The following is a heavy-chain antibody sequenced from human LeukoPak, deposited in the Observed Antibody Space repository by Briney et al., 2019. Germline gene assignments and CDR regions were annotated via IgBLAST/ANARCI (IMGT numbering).Heavy chain of an antibody. CDR3: ARGGAYGSGNHYRGGAFDI. V-gene: IGHV3-53*01. CDR2: IYRGGST. D-gene: IGHD3-10*01. Sequence: SGGSLRLSCATSGFSVSDNYMTWARQAPGKGLEWVSVIYRGGSTYYADSVKGRFTISRDNSKNMVYLQMNSLRVEDTAVYYCARGGAYGSGNHYRGGAFDIWGQGTMVTVSS. CDR1: GFSVSDNY. J-gene: IGHJ3*02.